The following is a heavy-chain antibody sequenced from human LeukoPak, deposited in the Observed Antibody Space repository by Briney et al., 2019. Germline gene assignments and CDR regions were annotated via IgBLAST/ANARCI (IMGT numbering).Heavy chain of an antibody. Sequence: PSDPLSLTCNLSGLSINSGSYYWSWTRQPAGQGPWWIGRNSTSRSTNYNPSLKSRVTISVDTSKNQFSLKLSSVTAADTAVYYCARDYGDYAWYGAVRYYYYYMDVWGKGTTVTVSS. CDR3: ARDYGDYAWYGAVRYYYYYMDV. D-gene: IGHD4-17*01. J-gene: IGHJ6*03. CDR2: NSTSRST. CDR1: GLSINSGSYY. V-gene: IGHV4-61*02.